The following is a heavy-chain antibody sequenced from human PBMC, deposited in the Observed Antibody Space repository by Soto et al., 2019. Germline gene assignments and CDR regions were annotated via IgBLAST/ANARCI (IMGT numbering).Heavy chain of an antibody. V-gene: IGHV4-61*01. CDR1: GGSVSNISDY. J-gene: IGHJ6*02. CDR2: IYYSGSA. CDR3: ARGVGFGYYYYHMDL. D-gene: IGHD3-10*01. Sequence: SETLSLTCTVSGGSVSNISDYWSGARHPPGKGLEWIGYIYYSGSADYNPSLGSRVTISLDTSKNQFSLKLSSVTTADTAVYYCARGVGFGYYYYHMDLWGQGTTVTVSS.